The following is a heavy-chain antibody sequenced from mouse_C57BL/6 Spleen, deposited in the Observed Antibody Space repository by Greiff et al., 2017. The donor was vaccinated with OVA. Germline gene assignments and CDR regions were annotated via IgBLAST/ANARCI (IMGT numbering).Heavy chain of an antibody. D-gene: IGHD1-1*01. Sequence: QVQLKQPGAELVKPGASVKLSCKASGYTFTSYWMQWVKQRPGQGLEWIGEIDPSDSYTNYNQKFKGKATLTVDTSSSTAYMQLSSLTSEDSAVYYCARKYYGSSDYWGQGTTLTVSS. CDR3: ARKYYGSSDY. V-gene: IGHV1-50*01. CDR1: GYTFTSYW. CDR2: IDPSDSYT. J-gene: IGHJ2*01.